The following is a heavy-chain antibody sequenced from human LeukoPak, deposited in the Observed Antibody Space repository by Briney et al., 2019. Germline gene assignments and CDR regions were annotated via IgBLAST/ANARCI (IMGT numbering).Heavy chain of an antibody. CDR1: GGSSSGYY. J-gene: IGHJ6*03. Sequence: SETLSLTCAVYGGSSSGYYWSWIRQPPGKGLEWIGEINHSGSTNYNLSLKSRVTISVDTSKNQFSLKLSSVTAADTAVYYCARGPRVVVPAARGLAIYYCMDVWGKGTTVTVSS. CDR3: ARGPRVVVPAARGLAIYYCMDV. CDR2: INHSGST. D-gene: IGHD2-2*01. V-gene: IGHV4-34*01.